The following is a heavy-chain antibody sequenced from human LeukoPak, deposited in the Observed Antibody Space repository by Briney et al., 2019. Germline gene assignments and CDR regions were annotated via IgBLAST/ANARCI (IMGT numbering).Heavy chain of an antibody. J-gene: IGHJ3*02. Sequence: GGSLRLSCAASGFTFSNAWMSWVRQAPGKGLEWVGRIKSKTDGGTTDYAAPVKGRFTISRDDSKNTLYLQMNSLKTEDTAVYYCTRNYDILTGYCRRSDAFDIWGQGTMVTVSS. V-gene: IGHV3-15*01. CDR3: TRNYDILTGYCRRSDAFDI. CDR2: IKSKTDGGTT. CDR1: GFTFSNAW. D-gene: IGHD3-9*01.